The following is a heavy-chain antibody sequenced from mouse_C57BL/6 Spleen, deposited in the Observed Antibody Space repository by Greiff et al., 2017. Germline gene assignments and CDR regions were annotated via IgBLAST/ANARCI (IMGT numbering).Heavy chain of an antibody. CDR2: IHPNSGST. Sequence: QVQLQQPGAELVKPGASVKLSCKASGYTFTSYWMHWVRQRPGQGLEWIGMIHPNSGSTNYNEKFKSKATMTVDKSSSTAYMQLSSLTSEDSAVYYCSREAYYGSSYVDFDVWGTGTTVTVAS. J-gene: IGHJ1*03. CDR3: SREAYYGSSYVDFDV. CDR1: GYTFTSYW. V-gene: IGHV1-64*01. D-gene: IGHD1-1*01.